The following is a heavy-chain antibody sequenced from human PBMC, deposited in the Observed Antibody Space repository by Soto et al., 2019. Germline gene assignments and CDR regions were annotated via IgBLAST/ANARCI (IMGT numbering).Heavy chain of an antibody. CDR2: IYYSGST. CDR1: GGSISSSSYY. D-gene: IGHD1-26*01. Sequence: SETLSLTCTVSGGSISSSSYYWGWIRQPPGKGLEWIGSIYYSGSTYYNPSLKSRVTISVDTSKTHFSLKLSSVTAADTAVYYCARHPERGAPISTWFDHWGQRTLVTVSS. CDR3: ARHPERGAPISTWFDH. J-gene: IGHJ5*02. V-gene: IGHV4-39*01.